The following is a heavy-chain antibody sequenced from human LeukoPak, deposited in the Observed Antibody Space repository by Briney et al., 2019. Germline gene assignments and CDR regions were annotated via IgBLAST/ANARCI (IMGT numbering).Heavy chain of an antibody. CDR2: IDYSGGT. Sequence: SETLSLTCAVSGDSISSHYWSWIRQPPGRGLEWIGYIDYSGGTNYNPSLKSRVTISVDTSKNQFSLNLSSATAADTAVYYCARGHYYDTSGDYWGQGTLVTVSS. J-gene: IGHJ4*02. V-gene: IGHV4-59*11. CDR3: ARGHYYDTSGDY. D-gene: IGHD3-22*01. CDR1: GDSISSHY.